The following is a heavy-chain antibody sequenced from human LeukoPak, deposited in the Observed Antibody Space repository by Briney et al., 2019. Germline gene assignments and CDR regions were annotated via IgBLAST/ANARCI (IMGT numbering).Heavy chain of an antibody. J-gene: IGHJ1*01. D-gene: IGHD3-22*01. V-gene: IGHV3-74*01. CDR1: GFTFSTYW. CDR3: ARAPSEIGGYYPKYFRH. CDR2: IKSGGGT. Sequence: GGSLRLSCAASGFTFSTYWMHWVRQAPGKGLVWVSRIKSGGGTNYADSVKGRFTISRDNAKKTVSLQMNSLRPEDTGVYYCARAPSEIGGYYPKYFRHWGQGTLVTVSS.